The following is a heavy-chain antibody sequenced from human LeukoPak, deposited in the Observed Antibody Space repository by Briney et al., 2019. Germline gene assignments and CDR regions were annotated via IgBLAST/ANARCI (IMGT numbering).Heavy chain of an antibody. CDR2: ISSSSSTI. D-gene: IGHD1-26*01. Sequence: GGSLRLSCAASGFTFSSYSMNWVRQAPGKGLEWVSYISSSSSTIYYADSVKGRFTISRDNAKNSLYLQMNSLRAEDTAVYYCARVCGSYYRGAFDIWGQGTMVTVSS. CDR3: ARVCGSYYRGAFDI. V-gene: IGHV3-48*01. CDR1: GFTFSSYS. J-gene: IGHJ3*02.